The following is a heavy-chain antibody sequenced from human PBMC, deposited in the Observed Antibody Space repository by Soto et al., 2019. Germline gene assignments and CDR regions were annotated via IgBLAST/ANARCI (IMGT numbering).Heavy chain of an antibody. CDR2: SRSKADGGTT. V-gene: IGHV3-49*04. CDR1: GFTFGDYA. D-gene: IGHD3-3*01. CDR3: TRDVLRFLEWSTGFLLGYYYYYGMDV. Sequence: GGSLTLSCTASGFTFGDYATSWGSQPPREGREWVGLSRSKADGGTTEYAASVKGRFTNSRDDTKSIAYLQMNSLKTEDTAVYYCTRDVLRFLEWSTGFLLGYYYYYGMDVWGQGTTVTVSS. J-gene: IGHJ6*02.